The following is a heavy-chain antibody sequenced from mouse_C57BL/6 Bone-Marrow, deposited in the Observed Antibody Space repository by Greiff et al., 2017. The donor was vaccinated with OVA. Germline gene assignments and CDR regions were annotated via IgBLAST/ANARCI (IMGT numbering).Heavy chain of an antibody. Sequence: EVQLKESGAELVRPGASVKLSCTASGFNIKDDYMHWVKQRPEQGLEWIGWIDPENGDTEYASKFQGKATITADTSSNTAYLQLSSLTSEDTAVYYCTFITTDAMDYWGQGTSVTVSS. CDR3: TFITTDAMDY. D-gene: IGHD1-1*01. CDR1: GFNIKDDY. CDR2: IDPENGDT. J-gene: IGHJ4*01. V-gene: IGHV14-4*01.